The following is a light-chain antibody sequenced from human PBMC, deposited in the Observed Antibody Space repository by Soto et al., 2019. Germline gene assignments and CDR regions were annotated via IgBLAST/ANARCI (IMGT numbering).Light chain of an antibody. J-gene: IGLJ1*01. CDR1: SSNIGSNT. Sequence: QSALTQPPSASGTPGQRVTSSCSGSSSNIGSNTVNWYQQLPGTAPKLLIYSNNQRPSGVPDRFSGSKSGTSAPLAISGLQSEDEADYYCAAWDDSLNGHVFGTGTKGTVL. V-gene: IGLV1-44*01. CDR2: SNN. CDR3: AAWDDSLNGHV.